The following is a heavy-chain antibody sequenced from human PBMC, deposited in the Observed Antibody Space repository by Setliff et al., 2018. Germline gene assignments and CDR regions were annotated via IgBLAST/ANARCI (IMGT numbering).Heavy chain of an antibody. CDR2: VYFSGYT. CDR1: GGSISSSSYY. J-gene: IGHJ6*02. CDR3: ARGSTMIQGVRLYYHGLDV. V-gene: IGHV4-39*07. D-gene: IGHD3-10*01. Sequence: SETLSLTCTVSGGSISSSSYYWGWIRQPPGKGLEWLGSVYFSGYTYYNPSLSGRVTISIDTSKNQFSLRLTSVTAADTAVYYCARGSTMIQGVRLYYHGLDVWGQGTTVTVSS.